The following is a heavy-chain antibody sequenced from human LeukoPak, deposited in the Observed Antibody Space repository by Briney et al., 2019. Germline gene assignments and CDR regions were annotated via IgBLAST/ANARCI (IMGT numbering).Heavy chain of an antibody. CDR2: IYSGGST. CDR3: ARDSIMSTVTTDY. V-gene: IGHV3-53*01. J-gene: IGHJ4*02. CDR1: GFTVSSNY. Sequence: PGGSLRLSXAAPGFTVSSNYMSWVRQAPGKGLEWVSVIYSGGSTYYADSVKGRFTISRDNSKNTLYLQMNSLRAEDTAVYYCARDSIMSTVTTDYWGQGTLVTVSS. D-gene: IGHD4-11*01.